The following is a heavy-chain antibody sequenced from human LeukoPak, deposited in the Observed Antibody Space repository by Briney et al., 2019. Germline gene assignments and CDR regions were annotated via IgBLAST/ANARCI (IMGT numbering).Heavy chain of an antibody. D-gene: IGHD3-10*01. Sequence: PGGSLRLSCTASGFTFSTYWINWVRQRPGKGLVWVALINGDGSTTTHADSVKGRFTISRDNAKNTAYLQMNSLRDEDTAVYFCARDYAGSPGYWGQGTLVTVSA. CDR3: ARDYAGSPGY. V-gene: IGHV3-74*03. CDR2: INGDGSTT. CDR1: GFTFSTYW. J-gene: IGHJ4*02.